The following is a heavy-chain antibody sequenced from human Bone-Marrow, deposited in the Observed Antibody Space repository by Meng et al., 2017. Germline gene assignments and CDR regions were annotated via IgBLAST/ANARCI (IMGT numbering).Heavy chain of an antibody. V-gene: IGHV4-4*02. D-gene: IGHD2-21*02. CDR1: GGSISSSNW. CDR2: IYHSGST. Sequence: GSLRLSCAVSGGSISSSNWWSWVRQPPGKGLEWIGEIYHSGSTNYNPSLKSRVTISVDKSKNQFSLKLSSVTAADTAVYYCAIQTPYCGGDCHTQNDAFDIWGQGTMVTVSS. CDR3: AIQTPYCGGDCHTQNDAFDI. J-gene: IGHJ3*02.